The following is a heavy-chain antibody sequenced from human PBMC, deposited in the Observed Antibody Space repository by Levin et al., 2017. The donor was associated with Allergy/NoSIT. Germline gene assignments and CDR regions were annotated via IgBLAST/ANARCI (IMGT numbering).Heavy chain of an antibody. CDR1: GFIFSDYY. CDR3: AREARYSGYDQPLDY. V-gene: IGHV3-11*05. CDR2: ISSSSVYT. D-gene: IGHD5-12*01. J-gene: IGHJ4*02. Sequence: GGSLRLSCAASGFIFSDYYMSWIRQAPGKGLEWVSYISSSSVYTDYADSVKGRFSISRDNAKKSLYLQMYTLRADDTAIYFCAREARYSGYDQPLDYWGQGILVTVSS.